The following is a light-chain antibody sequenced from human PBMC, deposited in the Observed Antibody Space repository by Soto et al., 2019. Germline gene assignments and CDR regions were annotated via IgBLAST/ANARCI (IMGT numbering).Light chain of an antibody. J-gene: IGKJ1*01. CDR1: QSVSSN. V-gene: IGKV3-15*01. CDR2: GAS. Sequence: ERAMTQSPPTLSVSPGERAAPSCSASQSVSSNFAWYQQKPGQAPRLLIYGASTRATGIPARFSGSGAGTEFTLTISSLQSEDFAVYYCQQHNNWPPETFGQGTKVDIK. CDR3: QQHNNWPPET.